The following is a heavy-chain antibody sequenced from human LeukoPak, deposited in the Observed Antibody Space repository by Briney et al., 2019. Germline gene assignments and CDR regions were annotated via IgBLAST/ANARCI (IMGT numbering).Heavy chain of an antibody. D-gene: IGHD4-11*01. CDR2: IISDGSSA. J-gene: IGHJ4*02. CDR3: VRDSNYHPDC. CDR1: GFTFGDYW. V-gene: IGHV3-74*01. Sequence: GVSLRLSCAASGFTFGDYWMHWVRQAPGKGLVWVSRIISDGSSASYADSVKGRFTMSRDNAKNTLHLQMNSLRVEDTAVYYCVRDSNYHPDCWGQGTLVTVSS.